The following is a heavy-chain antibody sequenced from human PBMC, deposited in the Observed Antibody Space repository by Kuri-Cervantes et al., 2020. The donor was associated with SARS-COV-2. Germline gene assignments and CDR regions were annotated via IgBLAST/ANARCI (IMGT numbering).Heavy chain of an antibody. J-gene: IGHJ6*03. CDR1: GYTFTSYA. V-gene: IGHV7-4-1*02. Sequence: ASVKVSCKASGYTFTSYAMNWVRQAPGQGLEWMGWINTNTGNPTYAQGFTGRFVFSLDTSVGTAYLQISSLKAEDTAVYYCASREIYDFWSGYYTTYYYYYMDVWGKGTTVTVSS. CDR3: ASREIYDFWSGYYTTYYYYYMDV. D-gene: IGHD3-3*01. CDR2: INTNTGNP.